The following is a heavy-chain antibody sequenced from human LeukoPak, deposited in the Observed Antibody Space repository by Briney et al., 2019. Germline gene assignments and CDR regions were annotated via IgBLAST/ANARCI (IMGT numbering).Heavy chain of an antibody. D-gene: IGHD5-12*01. V-gene: IGHV3-33*06. CDR1: GFTFSSYG. Sequence: GGSLRLSCVVSGFTFSSYGFHWVRQTPGKGLEWVAVIWYDGSNKYYADSVKGRFTISRDNSKNTLYLQMNSLRAEDTAVYYCAQGSGYDFNYWGQGTLVTVSS. J-gene: IGHJ4*02. CDR2: IWYDGSNK. CDR3: AQGSGYDFNY.